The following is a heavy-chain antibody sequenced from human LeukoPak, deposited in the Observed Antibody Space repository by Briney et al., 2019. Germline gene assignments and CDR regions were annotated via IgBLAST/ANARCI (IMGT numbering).Heavy chain of an antibody. D-gene: IGHD3-16*01. J-gene: IGHJ4*02. V-gene: IGHV4-59*01. CDR3: ARGEGENNQSKYRTYHYFDY. CDR1: GGSISSYY. Sequence: TSETLSLTCTVSGGSISSYYWSWIRQPPGKGLEWIGYIYYSGSTNYNPSLKSRVTISVDTSKNQFSLKLSSVTAADTAVYYCARGEGENNQSKYRTYHYFDYWGQGTLVTVSS. CDR2: IYYSGST.